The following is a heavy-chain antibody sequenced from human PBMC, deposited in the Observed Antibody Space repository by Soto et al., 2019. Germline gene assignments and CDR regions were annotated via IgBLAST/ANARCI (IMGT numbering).Heavy chain of an antibody. CDR3: ARHYYGSGSYSLNYYYYGMDV. CDR2: IYPGDSDT. Sequence: GESLKISCKGSGYSFTSYWIGWVRQMPGKGLEWMGIIYPGDSDTRYSPSFQGQVTISADKSISTAYLQWSSLKASDTAMYYCARHYYGSGSYSLNYYYYGMDVWGQGTTVTVSS. D-gene: IGHD3-10*01. J-gene: IGHJ6*02. V-gene: IGHV5-51*01. CDR1: GYSFTSYW.